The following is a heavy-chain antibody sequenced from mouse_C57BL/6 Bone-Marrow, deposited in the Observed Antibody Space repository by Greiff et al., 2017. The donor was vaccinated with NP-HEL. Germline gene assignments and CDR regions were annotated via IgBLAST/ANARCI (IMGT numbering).Heavy chain of an antibody. CDR3: AREYDYAFDY. CDR1: GYTFTSYW. D-gene: IGHD2-4*01. V-gene: IGHV1-7*01. J-gene: IGHJ2*01. CDR2: INPSSGYT. Sequence: VQLQQSGAELAKPGASVKLSCKASGYTFTSYWMHWVKQRPGQGLEWIGYINPSSGYTKYNQKFKDKATLTAEKSSSTAYMQLSSLTYEDSAVYYCAREYDYAFDYWGQGTTLTVSS.